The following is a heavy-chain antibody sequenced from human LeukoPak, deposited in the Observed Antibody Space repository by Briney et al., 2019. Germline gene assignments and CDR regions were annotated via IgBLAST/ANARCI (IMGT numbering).Heavy chain of an antibody. CDR3: AKDSGWLRFHY. Sequence: GGSLRLSCAGYGFTFSNHGMNWVRQAAGKGREWVSGISPSGDITYYVDSVKGRLTISRDNSKNTFYLQMNSLRAEDTAVYYCAKDSGWLRFHYWGQGTLVTVSS. J-gene: IGHJ4*02. D-gene: IGHD5-12*01. V-gene: IGHV3-23*01. CDR2: ISPSGDIT. CDR1: GFTFSNHG.